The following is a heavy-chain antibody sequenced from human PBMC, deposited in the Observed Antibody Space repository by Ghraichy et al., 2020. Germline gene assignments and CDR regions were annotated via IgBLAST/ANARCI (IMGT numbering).Heavy chain of an antibody. CDR2: IDYSGNT. CDR3: ARERGYGSGSYLYNWFDS. J-gene: IGHJ5*01. Sequence: SETLSLTCTVSGGSISGYYWSWIRQPPGKGLEYIGYIDYSGNTNYNPSLKSRVTISVDTSKNQFSLKLSHVTAADTAVYYCARERGYGSGSYLYNWFDSWGQGTLVIVSS. CDR1: GGSISGYY. V-gene: IGHV4-59*01. D-gene: IGHD3-10*01.